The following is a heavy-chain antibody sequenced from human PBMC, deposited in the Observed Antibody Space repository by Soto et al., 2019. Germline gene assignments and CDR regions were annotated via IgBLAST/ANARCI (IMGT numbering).Heavy chain of an antibody. D-gene: IGHD3-3*02. CDR1: GGSISSYY. CDR2: IYYSGST. V-gene: IGHV4-59*01. J-gene: IGHJ6*02. CDR3: ARHRIFGVVRGMDV. Sequence: SLTCTVSGGSISSYYWSWIRQPPGKGLEWIGYIYYSGSTNYNPSLKSRVTISVDTSKNQFSLKLSSVTAADTAVYYCARHRIFGVVRGMDVWGQGTTVTV.